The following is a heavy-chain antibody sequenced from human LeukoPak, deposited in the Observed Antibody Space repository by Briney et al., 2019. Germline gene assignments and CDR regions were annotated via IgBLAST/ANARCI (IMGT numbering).Heavy chain of an antibody. V-gene: IGHV3-48*03. CDR2: ISSSGSTI. Sequence: GGSLRLSCAASGFTFSSYEMNWVRQAPGKGLEWVSYISSSGSTIYYADSVKGRFTITRDNAKNSLYLQMNSLRAEDRAVYYCAREDGDGYDSSGSFDYWGQGTLVTVSS. D-gene: IGHD3-22*01. J-gene: IGHJ4*02. CDR1: GFTFSSYE. CDR3: AREDGDGYDSSGSFDY.